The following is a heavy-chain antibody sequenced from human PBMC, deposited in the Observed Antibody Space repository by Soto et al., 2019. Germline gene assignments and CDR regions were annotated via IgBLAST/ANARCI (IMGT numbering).Heavy chain of an antibody. J-gene: IGHJ4*02. V-gene: IGHV4-31*03. Sequence: SETLSLTCTVSGGSINSGGYYWSWIRQHPGKGLEWIGYIYYSKSTYYNPSLKSRVTISLDTSKNQFSLKLSSVTAADTAVYYCARSDGRYWGQGTLVTVSS. CDR1: GGSINSGGYY. CDR2: IYYSKST. CDR3: ARSDGRY.